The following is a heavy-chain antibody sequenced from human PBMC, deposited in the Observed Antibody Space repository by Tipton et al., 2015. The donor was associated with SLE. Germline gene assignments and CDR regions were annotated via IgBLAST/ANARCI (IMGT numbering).Heavy chain of an antibody. V-gene: IGHV3-9*01. Sequence: SLRLSCAASGFTFDDYAMHWVRQAPGKGLEWVSGISWNSGSIGYADSVKGRFTISRDNAKNSLYLQMNSLRAEDTALYYCAKEGWLQSFDYWGQGTLVTVPS. CDR1: GFTFDDYA. CDR2: ISWNSGSI. CDR3: AKEGWLQSFDY. J-gene: IGHJ4*02. D-gene: IGHD5-24*01.